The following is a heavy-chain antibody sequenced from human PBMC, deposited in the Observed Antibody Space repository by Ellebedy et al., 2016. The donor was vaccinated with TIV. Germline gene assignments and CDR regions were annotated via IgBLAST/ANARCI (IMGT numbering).Heavy chain of an antibody. V-gene: IGHV1-8*01. Sequence: AASVKVSCKASGYTFTSYDINWVRQASGRGLKWMGWMNPNSGKKGYAQKFQGRVTLTRNISISTAYMELSSLRSEDTAVYYCASVGGCSNSTCFEDWFDPWGQGTLVTVSS. CDR3: ASVGGCSNSTCFEDWFDP. CDR1: GYTFTSYD. CDR2: MNPNSGKK. D-gene: IGHD2-2*01. J-gene: IGHJ5*02.